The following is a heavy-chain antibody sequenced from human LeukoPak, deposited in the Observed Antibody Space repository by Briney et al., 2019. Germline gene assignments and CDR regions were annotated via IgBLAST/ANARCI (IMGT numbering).Heavy chain of an antibody. D-gene: IGHD4-11*01. Sequence: GGSLRLSCAASGFTFSSYWMSWVRQAPGKGLEWVANIKQDGSEKYYVDSVKGRFTISRDNAKNSLYLQMNSLRAEDTAVYYCARDCNYLIYYYYYMDVWGKGTTATVSS. CDR3: ARDCNYLIYYYYYMDV. V-gene: IGHV3-7*01. J-gene: IGHJ6*03. CDR2: IKQDGSEK. CDR1: GFTFSSYW.